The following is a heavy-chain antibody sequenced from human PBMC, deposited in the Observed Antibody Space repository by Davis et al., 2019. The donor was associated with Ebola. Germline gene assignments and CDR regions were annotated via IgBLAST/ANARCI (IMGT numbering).Heavy chain of an antibody. CDR2: ISSSSSYI. D-gene: IGHD2/OR15-2a*01. CDR1: GFTFASYA. J-gene: IGHJ5*01. V-gene: IGHV3-21*01. CDR3: ARDPLIIGDATTDS. Sequence: GESLKISCAASGFTFASYAMSWVRQAPGKGLEWVSSISSSSSYIYYADSVKGRFTISRDNAKNSLYLQMNSLRADDTAVYYCARDPLIIGDATTDSWGQGTLVTVSS.